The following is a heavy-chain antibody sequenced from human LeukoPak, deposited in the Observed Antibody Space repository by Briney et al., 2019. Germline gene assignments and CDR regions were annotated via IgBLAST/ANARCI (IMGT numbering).Heavy chain of an antibody. CDR2: ITNTGSTA. J-gene: IGHJ3*01. CDR1: GFSFSVYF. Sequence: GGSLRLSCAVSGFSFSVYFMAWIRQSPGEGLEWIGHITNTGSTAYYGDSVRGRFTMSRDNAHKELYLQMSSLRAEDTDVYYCWRKMKYYSGSYYMRGDGAFDVWGQGIAVVVSS. D-gene: IGHD2/OR15-2a*01. V-gene: IGHV3-11*04. CDR3: WRKMKYYSGSYYMRGDGAFDV.